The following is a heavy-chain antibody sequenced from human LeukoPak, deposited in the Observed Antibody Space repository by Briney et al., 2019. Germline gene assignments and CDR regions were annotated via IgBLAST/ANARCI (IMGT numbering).Heavy chain of an antibody. CDR3: ARHQSDSGCDTSRGNFDY. Sequence: SETLSLTCTVSGGSISSSSYYWGWIRQPPGKGLEWIGSIYYSGSTYYNPSLKSRVTISVDTSKNQFSLKLNSVTAADTAVYYCARHQSDSGCDTSRGNFDYWGQGTLVTVSS. CDR2: IYYSGST. J-gene: IGHJ4*02. V-gene: IGHV4-39*01. CDR1: GGSISSSSYY. D-gene: IGHD5-12*01.